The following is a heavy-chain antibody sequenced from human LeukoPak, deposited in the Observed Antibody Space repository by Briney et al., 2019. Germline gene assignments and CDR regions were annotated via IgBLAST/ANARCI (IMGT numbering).Heavy chain of an antibody. V-gene: IGHV4-39*02. J-gene: IGHJ4*02. CDR1: GGSVTSTTYY. Sequence: PSETLSLTCSVSGGSVTSTTYYWSWIRRPPGKGLEWIGSLYYGGSTYSNPSLKSRVTISVHTSKNHSSLNLSSVTASDTAVFYCASTHYDILPPSYYVDFSGQGTLVTVSS. CDR3: ASTHYDILPPSYYVDF. D-gene: IGHD3-9*01. CDR2: LYYGGST.